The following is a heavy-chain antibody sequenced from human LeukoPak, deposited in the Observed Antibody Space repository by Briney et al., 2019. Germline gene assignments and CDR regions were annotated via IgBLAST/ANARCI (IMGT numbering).Heavy chain of an antibody. CDR1: GFTFSDYY. V-gene: IGHV3-11*04. CDR3: ARFVAGGSYYYYMDV. CDR2: ISSSGSTI. Sequence: GGSLRLSCAASGFTFSDYYMSWIRQAPGKGLEWVSYISSSGSTIYYADSVKGRFTISRDNAKNSLYLQMNSLRADDTAVYYCARFVAGGSYYYYMDVWGKGTTVTVSS. J-gene: IGHJ6*03. D-gene: IGHD6-25*01.